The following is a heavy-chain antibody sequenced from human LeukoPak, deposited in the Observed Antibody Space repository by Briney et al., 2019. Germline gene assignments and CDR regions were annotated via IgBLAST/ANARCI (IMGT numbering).Heavy chain of an antibody. CDR1: GGTFSSYA. CDR3: ARETASDFGVGPEVRGGYMDV. J-gene: IGHJ6*03. CDR2: IIPIFGTA. D-gene: IGHD3-3*01. V-gene: IGHV1-69*05. Sequence: SVKVSCKASGGTFSSYAISWVRQAPGQGLEWMGGIIPIFGTANYAQKFQGRVTITTDESTSTAYMELSSLRSEDTAVYYCARETASDFGVGPEVRGGYMDVWGKGTTVTVSS.